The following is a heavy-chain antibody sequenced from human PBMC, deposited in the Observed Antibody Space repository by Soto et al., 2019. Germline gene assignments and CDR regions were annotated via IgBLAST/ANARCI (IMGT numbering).Heavy chain of an antibody. J-gene: IGHJ5*02. V-gene: IGHV1-18*01. D-gene: IGHD6-13*01. CDR3: AREPENSSGGYEVCSPP. CDR2: ISAYNGNT. Sequence: QVQLVQSGAEVKKPGASVKVSCKASGYTFTSYGISWVRQAPGQGLEWMGWISAYNGNTNYAQKLQGRVTMTTDTPRSTAYRELGSGSSDDTAVYYGAREPENSSGGYEVCSPPGGQEPLVPVPS. CDR1: GYTFTSYG.